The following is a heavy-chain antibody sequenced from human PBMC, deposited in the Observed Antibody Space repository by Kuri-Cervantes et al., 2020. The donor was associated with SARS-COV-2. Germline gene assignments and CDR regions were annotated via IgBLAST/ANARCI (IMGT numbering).Heavy chain of an antibody. D-gene: IGHD3-3*01. CDR2: ISYDGSNK. J-gene: IGHJ6*03. CDR3: AKDGELEWSPHYYYYYMDV. V-gene: IGHV3-30*04. Sequence: LSLTCAASGFTFSSYAMHWVRQAPGKGLEWVAVISYDGSNKYYADSVKGRFTISRDNSKNTLYLQMNSLRAEDTAVYYCAKDGELEWSPHYYYYYMDVWGKGTTVTVSS. CDR1: GFTFSSYA.